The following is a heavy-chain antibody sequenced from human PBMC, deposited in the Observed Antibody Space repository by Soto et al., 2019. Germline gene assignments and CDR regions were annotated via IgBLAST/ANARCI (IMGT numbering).Heavy chain of an antibody. J-gene: IGHJ4*02. V-gene: IGHV1-8*01. CDR3: TRDRPFVY. CDR2: MNPNSGNT. Sequence: WVRQATGQGLEWMGWMNPNSGNTGYAQKFQGRVTMTRNTSISTAYMELSSLRSEDTAVYYCTRDRPFVYWCQVTLVSVSS.